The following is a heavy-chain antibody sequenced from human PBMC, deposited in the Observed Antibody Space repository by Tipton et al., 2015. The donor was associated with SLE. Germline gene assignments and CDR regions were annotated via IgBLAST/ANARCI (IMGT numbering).Heavy chain of an antibody. Sequence: TLSLTCAVSGYSITYDHNWGWIRQPPGKGLEWVGSIHHSGKTYYNPSLKSRVTISVDTSKNQFSLRLSSVTAADTAVYYCASLPTVWSWFDPWGQGTLVTVSS. CDR1: GYSITYDHN. D-gene: IGHD3-3*01. CDR2: IHHSGKT. CDR3: ASLPTVWSWFDP. J-gene: IGHJ5*02. V-gene: IGHV4-38-2*01.